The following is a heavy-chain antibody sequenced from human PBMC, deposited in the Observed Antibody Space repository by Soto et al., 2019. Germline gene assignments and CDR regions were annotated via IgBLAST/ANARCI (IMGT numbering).Heavy chain of an antibody. CDR3: AKDLGYYDILTGYYDYYDYGMDV. V-gene: IGHV3-30*18. D-gene: IGHD3-9*01. Sequence: QVQLVESGGGVVQPGRSLRLSCAASGFTFSSYGMHWVRQAPGKGLEWVAVISYDGSNKYYADSVKGRFTISRDNCKNTHYLQMNSLSAEDTAVYYCAKDLGYYDILTGYYDYYDYGMDVWGQGTTVTVSS. CDR2: ISYDGSNK. J-gene: IGHJ6*02. CDR1: GFTFSSYG.